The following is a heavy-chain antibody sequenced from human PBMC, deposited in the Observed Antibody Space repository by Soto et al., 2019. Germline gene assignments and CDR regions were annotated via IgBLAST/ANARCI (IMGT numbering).Heavy chain of an antibody. D-gene: IGHD3-22*01. CDR2: INPNSGGT. CDR1: GYTFTGYY. J-gene: IGHJ6*02. CDR3: ARGGYYDSSGARNYHYYGMDV. Sequence: GASVKVACKASGYTFTGYYMHWVRQAPGQGLEWMGWINPNSGGTNYAQRLQGRVTMTTDTSTRTAYMDIRGLRSDDTAIYYCARGGYYDSSGARNYHYYGMDVWGQGTTVTVSS. V-gene: IGHV1-2*02.